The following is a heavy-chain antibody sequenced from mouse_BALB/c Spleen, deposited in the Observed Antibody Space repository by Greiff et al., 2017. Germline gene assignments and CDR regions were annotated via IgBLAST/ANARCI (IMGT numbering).Heavy chain of an antibody. J-gene: IGHJ4*01. CDR3: ARGATVVAGGAMDY. V-gene: IGHV1-47*01. CDR1: GYTFTTYP. CDR2: FHPYNDDT. Sequence: QVHVKQSGAELVKPGASVKMSCKAFGYTFTTYPIEWMKQNHGKSLEWIGNFHPYNDDTKYNEKFKGKAKLTVEKSSSTVYLELSRLTSDDSAVYYCARGATVVAGGAMDYWGQGTSVTVSS. D-gene: IGHD1-1*01.